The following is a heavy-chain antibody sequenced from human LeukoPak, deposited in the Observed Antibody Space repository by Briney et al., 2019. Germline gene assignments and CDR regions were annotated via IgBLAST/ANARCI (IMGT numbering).Heavy chain of an antibody. CDR2: ISWNSGSI. Sequence: GGSLRLSCAASGFTFDDYAMHWVRQAPGKGLEWVSGISWNSGSIGYADSVKGRFTISRDNAKNSLYLQMNSLRAEDTAVYYCARAPSASTVTTGGFDYWGQGTLVTVSS. CDR3: ARAPSASTVTTGGFDY. D-gene: IGHD4-11*01. CDR1: GFTFDDYA. V-gene: IGHV3-9*01. J-gene: IGHJ4*02.